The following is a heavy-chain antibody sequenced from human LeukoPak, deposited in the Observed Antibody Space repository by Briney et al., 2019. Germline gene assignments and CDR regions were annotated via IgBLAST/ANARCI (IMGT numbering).Heavy chain of an antibody. Sequence: PGGSLRLSCAASGFTFSSYAMSWVRQAPGKGLEWVSAISGSGGSTDYADSVKGRFTISRDNSKNTLYLQMNSLRVEDTAVYYCANDYRSGSFHDFWGQGTLVTVSS. J-gene: IGHJ4*02. CDR3: ANDYRSGSFHDF. V-gene: IGHV3-23*01. CDR1: GFTFSSYA. D-gene: IGHD3-10*01. CDR2: ISGSGGST.